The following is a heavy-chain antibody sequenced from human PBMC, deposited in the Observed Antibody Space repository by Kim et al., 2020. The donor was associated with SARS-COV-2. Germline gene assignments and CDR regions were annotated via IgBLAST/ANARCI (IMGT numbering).Heavy chain of an antibody. Sequence: WGSLRLSCAASGFTFSDYYMSWIRQAPGKGLEWVSYISDRGNAPYYADSVKGRFTISRDNTKNSLYLQLNSLRADDTAVYYCARDGRGNYHFDLWGRGTLVTVS. CDR3: ARDGRGNYHFDL. CDR1: GFTFSDYY. V-gene: IGHV3-11*01. D-gene: IGHD1-26*01. J-gene: IGHJ4*02. CDR2: ISDRGNAP.